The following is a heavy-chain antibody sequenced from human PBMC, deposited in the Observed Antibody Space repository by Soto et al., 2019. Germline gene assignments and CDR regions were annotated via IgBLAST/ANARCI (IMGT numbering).Heavy chain of an antibody. CDR2: ISYDGSNK. D-gene: IGHD3-16*01. CDR3: AKDGVVFGTIDY. CDR1: GFTFSSYG. V-gene: IGHV3-30*18. J-gene: IGHJ4*02. Sequence: GSLRLSCAASGFTFSSYGMHWVRQAPGKGLEWVAVISYDGSNKYYADSVKGRFTISRDNSKNTLYLQMNSLRAEDTAVYYCAKDGVVFGTIDYWGQGTLVTVSS.